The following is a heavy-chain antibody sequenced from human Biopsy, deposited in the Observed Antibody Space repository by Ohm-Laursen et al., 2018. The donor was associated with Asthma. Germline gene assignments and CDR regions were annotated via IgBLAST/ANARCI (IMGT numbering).Heavy chain of an antibody. D-gene: IGHD6-19*01. CDR1: GGTFSNFA. J-gene: IGHJ6*02. CDR3: ARCQVGYSSGWSLLLKKIYYSGMDV. Sequence: LVKASCKAPGGTFSNFAISWGRQAPGQGLEWLGGIMTVFGTTNYAQKFQGRVTITADESTSTAYMEVTSLRSEDTAIYYCARCQVGYSSGWSLLLKKIYYSGMDVWGQGTAVTVSS. V-gene: IGHV1-69*13. CDR2: IMTVFGTT.